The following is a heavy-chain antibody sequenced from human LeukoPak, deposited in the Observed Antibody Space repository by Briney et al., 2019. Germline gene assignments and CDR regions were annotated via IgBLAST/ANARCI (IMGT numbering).Heavy chain of an antibody. Sequence: ASVRVSCKASGYTFTSYGISWVRQATGQGLEWMGWISAYNGNTNYAQKLQGRVTMTTDTSTSTAYMELRSLRSDDTAVYYCARDKWSMELDYWGQGTLVTVSS. J-gene: IGHJ4*02. CDR1: GYTFTSYG. D-gene: IGHD2-15*01. CDR2: ISAYNGNT. V-gene: IGHV1-18*04. CDR3: ARDKWSMELDY.